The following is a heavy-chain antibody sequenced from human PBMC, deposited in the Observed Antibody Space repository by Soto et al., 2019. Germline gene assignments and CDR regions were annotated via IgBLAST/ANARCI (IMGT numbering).Heavy chain of an antibody. D-gene: IGHD3-16*01. CDR1: GYSISSGYY. J-gene: IGHJ4*02. V-gene: IGHV4-38-2*02. CDR3: AREGGESSDGLYYFDS. CDR2: IYHSGST. Sequence: SETLSLTCAVSGYSISSGYYWGGIRQPPGKGLEWIGSIYHSGSTYYNPSLKSRVTISVDTSKNQFSLKLSSVTAADTAVYFCAREGGESSDGLYYFDSWGQGALVTVSS.